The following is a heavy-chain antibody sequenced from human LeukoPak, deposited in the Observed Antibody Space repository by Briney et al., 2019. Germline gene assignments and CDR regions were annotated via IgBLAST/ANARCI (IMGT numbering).Heavy chain of an antibody. D-gene: IGHD3-22*01. CDR1: GFTFSNYV. CDR2: IRSSGSST. V-gene: IGHV3-23*01. CDR3: ARGDYYYDSSGYYGIDY. Sequence: GGSLRLSCAASGFTFSNYVMSWVRQAPGKGLEWVSSIRSSGSSTSYADSVKGRFTISRDNAKNTLYLQMNSLRAEDTAVYYCARGDYYYDSSGYYGIDYWGQGTLVTVSS. J-gene: IGHJ4*02.